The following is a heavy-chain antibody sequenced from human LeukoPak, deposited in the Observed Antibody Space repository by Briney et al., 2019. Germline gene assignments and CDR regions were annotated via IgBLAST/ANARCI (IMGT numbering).Heavy chain of an antibody. CDR2: FYYSGST. CDR1: GGSISSSSYY. Sequence: SETLSLTCTVSGGSISSSSYYWGWIRQPPGKGLEWIGSFYYSGSTYYNPSLKSRVTISVDTSKNQFSLKLSSVTAADTAVYYCARLNPGKQRYFDWAYFDYWGQGTLVTVSS. D-gene: IGHD3-9*01. CDR3: ARLNPGKQRYFDWAYFDY. J-gene: IGHJ4*02. V-gene: IGHV4-39*01.